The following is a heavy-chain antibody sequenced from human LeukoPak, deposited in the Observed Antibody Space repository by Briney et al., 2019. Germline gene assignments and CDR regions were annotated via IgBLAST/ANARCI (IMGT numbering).Heavy chain of an antibody. Sequence: GGSLTLFCAVSGFNVSTTYMTWVREAPGKGLEGVSILYSGCDPYYADSVKGRLTISRDNSKNTLFREMDSLRAEDTVVYYCARVGVGDHFHWYFDLWGRGTLVTVSS. V-gene: IGHV3-53*01. CDR1: GFNVSTTY. CDR3: ARVGVGDHFHWYFDL. J-gene: IGHJ2*01. D-gene: IGHD3-10*01. CDR2: LYSGCDP.